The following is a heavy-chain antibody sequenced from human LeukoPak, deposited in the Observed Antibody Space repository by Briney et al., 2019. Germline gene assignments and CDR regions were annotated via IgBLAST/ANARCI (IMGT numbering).Heavy chain of an antibody. V-gene: IGHV3-9*01. Sequence: GGSLRLSCAASGFTFYDFAMHWVRQAPGKGLEWVSGISWNSVSIGYADSVKGRFTISRDNAKNSLYLQMNSLRAEDTALYYCVKDRIAVAGTSLDHWGQGTLVTVSS. CDR2: ISWNSVSI. J-gene: IGHJ4*02. D-gene: IGHD6-19*01. CDR3: VKDRIAVAGTSLDH. CDR1: GFTFYDFA.